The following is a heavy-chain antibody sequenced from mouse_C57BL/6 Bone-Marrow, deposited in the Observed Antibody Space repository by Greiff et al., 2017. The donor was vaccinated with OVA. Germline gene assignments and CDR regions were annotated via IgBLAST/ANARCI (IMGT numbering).Heavy chain of an antibody. CDR3: TREGTTVVRAMDY. J-gene: IGHJ4*01. CDR1: GYTFTSYW. D-gene: IGHD1-1*01. Sequence: DVQLQESGTVLARPGASVKMSCKTSGYTFTSYWMHWVKQRPGQGLEWIGAIYPGNSDTSSNQKFKGKAKLTAVTSASTSYMELSSLTNEDSAVYYCTREGTTVVRAMDYWGQGTSVTVSS. CDR2: IYPGNSDT. V-gene: IGHV1-5*01.